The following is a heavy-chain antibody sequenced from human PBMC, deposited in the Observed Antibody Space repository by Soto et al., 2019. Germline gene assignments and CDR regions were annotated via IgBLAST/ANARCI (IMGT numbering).Heavy chain of an antibody. CDR3: ARRGSGSYYDY. CDR2: IYHSGST. Sequence: SETLSLTCAVSGGSISSSKWWSWVRQPPGKGLEWIGEIYHSGSTNYNPSLKSRVTISVDKSKNQFSLKLNSVTAADTAVYYCARRGSGSYYDYWGQGTLVTVSS. CDR1: GGSISSSKW. D-gene: IGHD1-26*01. V-gene: IGHV4-4*02. J-gene: IGHJ4*02.